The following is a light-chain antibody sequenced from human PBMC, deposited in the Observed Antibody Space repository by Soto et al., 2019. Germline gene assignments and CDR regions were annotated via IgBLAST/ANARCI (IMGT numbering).Light chain of an antibody. CDR2: KVS. Sequence: QSALTQPASVSGSPRQSITISCTGTSSDVGDGDFVSWYQQRPGNAPKLMIYKVSNRPSGFYNRFSGSKSGNTASLTISGHRAEDEADYYCSSYTRSNTRVFGGGTKLTVL. CDR1: SSDVGDGDF. CDR3: SSYTRSNTRV. V-gene: IGLV2-14*01. J-gene: IGLJ3*02.